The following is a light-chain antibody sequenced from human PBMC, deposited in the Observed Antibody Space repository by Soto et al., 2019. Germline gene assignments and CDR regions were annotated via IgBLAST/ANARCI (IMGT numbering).Light chain of an antibody. CDR3: LQDINYPWT. Sequence: ANRITQSASSLSATEGDRVTISCRASQGIGNALGWYQQKPGKPPKVLIYGASNLQSGVPPRFRGSGSGTDFTLAISSLQPEDSATYYCLQDINYPWTFCQGTKVDIK. CDR1: QGIGNA. V-gene: IGKV1-6*01. J-gene: IGKJ1*01. CDR2: GAS.